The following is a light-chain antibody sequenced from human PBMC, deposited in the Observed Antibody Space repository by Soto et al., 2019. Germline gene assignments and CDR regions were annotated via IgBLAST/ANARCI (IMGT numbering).Light chain of an antibody. J-gene: IGKJ2*01. CDR2: AAS. V-gene: IGKV1-39*01. CDR1: QSISSY. CDR3: QQSYSTPYP. Sequence: DIQMTQSPSSLSASVGDRVTITCRASQSISSYLNWYQQKPGKAPKLLIYAASSLQSGVPSRFSGSGSGTDFTLIISSLQPEDFATYYCQQSYSTPYPFGQGTKLEIK.